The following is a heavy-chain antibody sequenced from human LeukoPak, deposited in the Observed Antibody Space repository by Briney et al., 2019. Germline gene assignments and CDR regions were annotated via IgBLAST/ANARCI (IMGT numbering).Heavy chain of an antibody. CDR3: ARAAYYYDSSGYYCDY. D-gene: IGHD3-22*01. CDR2: INPNSGGT. Sequence: ASVKVSCKASGYTFTGYYMHWVRQAPGQGLEWMGWINPNSGGTNYAQKFQGRVTMTRDTSISAAYMELSRLRSDDTAVYYCARAAYYYDSSGYYCDYWGQGTLVTVSP. V-gene: IGHV1-2*02. J-gene: IGHJ4*02. CDR1: GYTFTGYY.